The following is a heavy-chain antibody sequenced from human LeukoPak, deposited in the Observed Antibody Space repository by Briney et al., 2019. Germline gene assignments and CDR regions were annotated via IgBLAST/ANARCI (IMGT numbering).Heavy chain of an antibody. CDR1: GGSISSYY. D-gene: IGHD3-3*01. V-gene: IGHV4-59*01. CDR3: AREAANGITIFTPHFDY. J-gene: IGHJ4*02. Sequence: SETLSLTCTVSGGSISSYYWSWIRQPPGKGLEWIGYIYYSGSTNYNPSLKSRVTISVDTSKNQFSLRLSSVTAADTAVYYCAREAANGITIFTPHFDYWGQGTLVTVSS. CDR2: IYYSGST.